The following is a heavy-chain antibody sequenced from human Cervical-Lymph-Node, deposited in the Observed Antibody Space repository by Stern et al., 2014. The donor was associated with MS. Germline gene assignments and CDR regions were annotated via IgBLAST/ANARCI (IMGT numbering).Heavy chain of an antibody. CDR3: ARGLRLGELSPYYGMDV. CDR2: INPSGGST. J-gene: IGHJ6*02. CDR1: GYTFTSYY. V-gene: IGHV1-46*01. Sequence: QVQLVQSGAEVKKPGASVKVSCKASGYTFTSYYMHWVRQAPGQGLEWMGIINPSGGSTSYAQKFQGRVTMTRDTSTSTVYMELSSLRSEDTAVYYCARGLRLGELSPYYGMDVWGQGTTVTVSS. D-gene: IGHD3-16*02.